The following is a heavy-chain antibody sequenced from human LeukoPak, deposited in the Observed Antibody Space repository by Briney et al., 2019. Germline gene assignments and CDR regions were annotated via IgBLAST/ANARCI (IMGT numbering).Heavy chain of an antibody. CDR3: ARARTGLYCSGGSCYPDY. CDR1: GFTFSSHS. J-gene: IGHJ4*02. CDR2: ISSSSSYI. Sequence: PGGSLRLSCAASGFTFSSHSMNWVRQAPGKGLEWVSSISSSSSYIYYAGSVKGRFTISRDNAKNSLYLQMNSLRAEDTAVYYCARARTGLYCSGGSCYPDYWGQGTLVTVSS. D-gene: IGHD2-15*01. V-gene: IGHV3-21*01.